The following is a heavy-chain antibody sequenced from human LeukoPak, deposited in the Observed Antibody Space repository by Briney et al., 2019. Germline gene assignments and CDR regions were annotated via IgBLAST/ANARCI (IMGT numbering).Heavy chain of an antibody. CDR3: AREDRKDWFDP. CDR2: IYYSGST. CDR1: GGSISSGDYY. J-gene: IGHJ5*02. D-gene: IGHD2-15*01. V-gene: IGHV4-30-4*01. Sequence: SETLSLTCTVSGGSISSGDYYWSWIRQPPGKGLEWIGYIYYSGSTYYNPSLKSRVTISVDTSKNQFSLKLSSMTAADTAVYYCAREDRKDWFDPWGQGTLVTVSS.